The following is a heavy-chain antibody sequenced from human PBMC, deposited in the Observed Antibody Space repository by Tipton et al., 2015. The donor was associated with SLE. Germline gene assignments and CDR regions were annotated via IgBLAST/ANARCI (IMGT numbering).Heavy chain of an antibody. CDR2: MFHGGST. V-gene: IGHV4-38-2*02. CDR1: GYSISSGYS. CDR3: ASSQYCSDSSCYSFDY. J-gene: IGHJ4*02. D-gene: IGHD2-2*02. Sequence: LRLSCTVSGYSISSGYSWGWIRQPPGKGLEWIGSMFHGGSTYYNPSLKSRLTISVDTSKNQFSLKLSSVTAADTAVYHCASSQYCSDSSCYSFDYWGQGTLVTVSS.